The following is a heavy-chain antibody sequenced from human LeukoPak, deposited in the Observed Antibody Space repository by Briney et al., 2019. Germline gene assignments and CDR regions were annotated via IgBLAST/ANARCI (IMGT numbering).Heavy chain of an antibody. V-gene: IGHV3-21*01. CDR3: ATEVRAVQDLYY. D-gene: IGHD3-10*01. Sequence: GGSLRLSCAASGFTFSSYSMNWVRQAPGKGLEWVSSISSSSSYIYYADAVKGRFTISRDDAKNSLYLQMNDLRAEDTAVYYCATEVRAVQDLYYWGQGTLVTVSS. J-gene: IGHJ4*02. CDR1: GFTFSSYS. CDR2: ISSSSSYI.